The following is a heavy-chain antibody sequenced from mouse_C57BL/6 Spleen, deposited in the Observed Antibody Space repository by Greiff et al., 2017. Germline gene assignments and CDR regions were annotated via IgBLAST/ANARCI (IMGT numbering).Heavy chain of an antibody. J-gene: IGHJ4*01. D-gene: IGHD1-1*01. CDR1: GYTFTSYW. Sequence: VQLQQPGAELVKPGASVSLSCKASGYTFTSYWMHWVKQRPGRGLEWIGRIDPNSGGTKYNEKFKSKATLAVDKPSSTAYMQLSSLTSEDSAVYYCARSYGDDDYAMDYWGQGTSVTVSS. CDR3: ARSYGDDDYAMDY. V-gene: IGHV1-72*01. CDR2: IDPNSGGT.